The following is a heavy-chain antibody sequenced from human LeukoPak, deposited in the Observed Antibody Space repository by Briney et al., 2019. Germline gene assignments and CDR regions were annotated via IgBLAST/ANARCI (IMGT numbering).Heavy chain of an antibody. D-gene: IGHD3-3*01. Sequence: SGKLSCKVSGHTLTELSMQWVRQAAGRGLEWMGGFVPVDGETIHAQKSEGRVSMTEGTSTDTEYMELSSLGSEDSDVYYCAGFWSGYYFNWGRGPLATVS. CDR3: AGFWSGYYFN. CDR2: FVPVDGET. V-gene: IGHV1-24*01. J-gene: IGHJ4*02. CDR1: GHTLTELS.